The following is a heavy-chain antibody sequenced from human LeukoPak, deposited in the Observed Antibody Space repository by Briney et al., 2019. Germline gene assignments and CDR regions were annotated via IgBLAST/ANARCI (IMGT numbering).Heavy chain of an antibody. J-gene: IGHJ4*02. CDR2: ISYDGSNK. Sequence: GGSLRLSCAASGFTFSSYAMHWVRQAPGKGLEWVAVISYDGSNKYYADSVKGRFTISRDNSKNTLYLQMNSLRAEDTAVYYCAKETRDCSGGSCYSAFDYWGQGTLVTVSS. CDR1: GFTFSSYA. V-gene: IGHV3-30*04. D-gene: IGHD2-15*01. CDR3: AKETRDCSGGSCYSAFDY.